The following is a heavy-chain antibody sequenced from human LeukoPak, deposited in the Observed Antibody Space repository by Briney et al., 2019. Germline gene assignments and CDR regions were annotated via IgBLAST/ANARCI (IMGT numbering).Heavy chain of an antibody. Sequence: GGSLRLSCAASGFTFSSYAMHWVRQAPGKGLEWVAVISYDGSNKYYADSVKGRFTISRDNSKNTLYLQMNSLRAEDTAVYYCAKATVGATFGGFDYWGQGTLVTVSS. J-gene: IGHJ4*02. CDR3: AKATVGATFGGFDY. CDR1: GFTFSSYA. D-gene: IGHD1-26*01. CDR2: ISYDGSNK. V-gene: IGHV3-30-3*01.